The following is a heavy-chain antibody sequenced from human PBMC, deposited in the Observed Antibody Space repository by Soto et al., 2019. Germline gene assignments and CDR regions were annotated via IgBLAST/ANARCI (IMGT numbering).Heavy chain of an antibody. J-gene: IGHJ6*02. D-gene: IGHD3-16*01. CDR3: ARVPSYDLRMDV. Sequence: SETLSLTCTVSGGSISSYYWNWIRQPAGKGLEWIGRIYSGGSTNYNPSLKSRVTMSVDTSKNQFSLNLSSVTAADTAVYYCARVPSYDLRMDVWGQGTTVTVSS. CDR2: IYSGGST. V-gene: IGHV4-4*07. CDR1: GGSISSYY.